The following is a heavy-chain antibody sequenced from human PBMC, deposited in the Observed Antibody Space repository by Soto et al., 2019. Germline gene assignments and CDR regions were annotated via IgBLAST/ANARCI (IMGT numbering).Heavy chain of an antibody. J-gene: IGHJ3*02. D-gene: IGHD3-3*01. CDR3: ARGGGVGVAGSAAFDM. V-gene: IGHV1-2*02. CDR1: GYPVTAYY. CDR2: INPATGAA. Sequence: QLHLVQSGAVVKKPGASVTVSCSASGYPVTAYYMHWVRQAPGRGLEWMRGINPATGAAKYTQTFQGRVTMSRDTSTGTVFMELSGLTSGDTAVFYCARGGGVGVAGSAAFDMWGQGTLVTVSS.